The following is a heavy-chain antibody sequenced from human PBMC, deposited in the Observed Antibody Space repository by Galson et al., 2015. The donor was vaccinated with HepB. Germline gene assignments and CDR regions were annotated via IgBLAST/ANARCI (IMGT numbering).Heavy chain of an antibody. J-gene: IGHJ4*02. Sequence: SVKVSCKVSGYTLTELSMHWVRQAPGKGLEWMGGFDPENNETVYAQKFQGRVTVTEDTSTDTGYMELRSLRSEDTALYYCATQVVDFWSGYCYWGQGTLVTVSS. D-gene: IGHD3-3*01. CDR1: GYTLTELS. V-gene: IGHV1-24*01. CDR3: ATQVVDFWSGYCY. CDR2: FDPENNET.